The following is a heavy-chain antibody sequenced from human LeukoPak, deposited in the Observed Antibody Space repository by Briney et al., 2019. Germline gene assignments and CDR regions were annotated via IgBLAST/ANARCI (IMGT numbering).Heavy chain of an antibody. V-gene: IGHV3-53*01. CDR1: GLTVSSNY. D-gene: IGHD5-24*01. CDR2: IYSGGST. Sequence: GGSLRLSCAASGLTVSSNYMSWVRQAPGKGLEWVSVIYSGGSTYYADSVKGRFTISRDNSKNTLYLQMNSLRAEDTAVYYCARDQRGEMATISSRYYGMDVWGQGTTVTVSS. J-gene: IGHJ6*02. CDR3: ARDQRGEMATISSRYYGMDV.